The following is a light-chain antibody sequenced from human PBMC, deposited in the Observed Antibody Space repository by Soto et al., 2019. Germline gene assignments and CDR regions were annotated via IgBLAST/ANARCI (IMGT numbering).Light chain of an antibody. Sequence: QSVLTQPPSASATPGQRVTISCSGSTSNIGGNTVSWYQQLPGTAPKLLIYSNHQRPSGVPDRFSGSTSCTSASLAISGLQSEDEANYYCASWDDSLYGVIFGGGTKLTVL. V-gene: IGLV1-44*01. J-gene: IGLJ2*01. CDR1: TSNIGGNT. CDR2: SNH. CDR3: ASWDDSLYGVI.